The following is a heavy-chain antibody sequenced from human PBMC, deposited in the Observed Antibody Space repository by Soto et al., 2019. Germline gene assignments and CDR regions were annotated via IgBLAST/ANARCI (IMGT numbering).Heavy chain of an antibody. V-gene: IGHV3-33*01. Sequence: PGGSLRLSCAASGFTFSSYGMHWVRQAPGKGLEWVAVIWYDGSNKYYADSVKGRFTISRDNSKNTLYLQMNSLRAEDTAVYYCPRPLLIKTGTADYYYYYGMDVWGQGTTVTVSS. CDR2: IWYDGSNK. J-gene: IGHJ6*02. D-gene: IGHD1-1*01. CDR1: GFTFSSYG. CDR3: PRPLLIKTGTADYYYYYGMDV.